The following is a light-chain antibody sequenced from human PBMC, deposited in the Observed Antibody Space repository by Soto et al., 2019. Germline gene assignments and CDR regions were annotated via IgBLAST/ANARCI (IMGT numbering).Light chain of an antibody. CDR2: AAS. V-gene: IGKV1-6*01. J-gene: IGKJ5*01. Sequence: AIQMTQSPSSLSASVGDRVTIACRASQGIRNDLDWFQQKPGKAPKLLIYAASNLQSGVPARFSGSGSGTDFTLTISSLQPEDFATYYCLQKYFYPFTFGPGTRLEIK. CDR1: QGIRND. CDR3: LQKYFYPFT.